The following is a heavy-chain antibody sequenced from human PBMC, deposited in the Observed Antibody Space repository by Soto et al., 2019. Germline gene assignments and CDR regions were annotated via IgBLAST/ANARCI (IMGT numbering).Heavy chain of an antibody. Sequence: ASVKVSCKVSGYTLTELSMHWVRQAPGKGPEWMGGFDPEDGETIYAQKFQGRVTMTEDTSTDTAYMELSSLRSEDTAVYYCATDPGYCSGGSCYRDYWGQGTLVTVSS. CDR2: FDPEDGET. D-gene: IGHD2-15*01. CDR1: GYTLTELS. J-gene: IGHJ4*02. CDR3: ATDPGYCSGGSCYRDY. V-gene: IGHV1-24*01.